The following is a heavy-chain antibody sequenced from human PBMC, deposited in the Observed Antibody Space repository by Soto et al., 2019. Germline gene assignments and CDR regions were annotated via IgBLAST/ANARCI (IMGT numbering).Heavy chain of an antibody. CDR1: RYSFACYW. Sequence: GASLKISCKGSRYSFACYWITWVRQKPGKGLEWMGRIDPSDSQTYYSPSFRGHVTISVTKSITTVFLQWSSLRASDTAMYYCARQIYDSDTGPNFQYYFDSWGQGTPVTVSS. V-gene: IGHV5-10-1*01. D-gene: IGHD3-22*01. J-gene: IGHJ4*02. CDR2: IDPSDSQT. CDR3: ARQIYDSDTGPNFQYYFDS.